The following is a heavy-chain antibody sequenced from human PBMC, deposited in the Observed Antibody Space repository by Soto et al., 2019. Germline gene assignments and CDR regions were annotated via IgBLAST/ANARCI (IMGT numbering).Heavy chain of an antibody. V-gene: IGHV1-69*13. D-gene: IGHD6-13*01. CDR3: ARRLAAAGTGLNYYYYGMDV. CDR2: IIPIFGTA. CDR1: GGTFSSYA. Sequence: VASVKVSCKASGGTFSSYAISWVRQAPGQGLEWMGGIIPIFGTANYAQKFQGRVTITADESTSTAYMELSSLRSEDTAVYYCARRLAAAGTGLNYYYYGMDVWGQGTTVTVSS. J-gene: IGHJ6*02.